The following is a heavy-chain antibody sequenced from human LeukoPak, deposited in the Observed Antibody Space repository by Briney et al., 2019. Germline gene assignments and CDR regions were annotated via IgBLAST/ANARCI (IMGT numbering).Heavy chain of an antibody. CDR2: IKQDGSEK. CDR1: GFTFSSYW. Sequence: GGSLRLSCAASGFTFSSYWMSWVRQAPGKGLEWVANIKQDGSEKYYVDSVKGRFTISRDNAKNSLYLQMNSLRAEDTAVYYCARDSRYCSGGTCYSWTFDIWGQGTMVTVSS. D-gene: IGHD2-15*01. J-gene: IGHJ3*02. V-gene: IGHV3-7*01. CDR3: ARDSRYCSGGTCYSWTFDI.